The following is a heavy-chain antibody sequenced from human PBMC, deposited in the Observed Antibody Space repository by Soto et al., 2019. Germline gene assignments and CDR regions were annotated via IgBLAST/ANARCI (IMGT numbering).Heavy chain of an antibody. CDR1: GGTFSSYA. Sequence: SVKVSFKAPGGTFSSYAISWVRQAPGQGLEWMGGIISIFGTANYAQKFQGRVTITADESTSTAYMELSSLRSEDTAVYYCARGSLNYDFWSGLYYYYGMDVWGQGTTVTVSS. CDR3: ARGSLNYDFWSGLYYYYGMDV. D-gene: IGHD3-3*01. V-gene: IGHV1-69*13. CDR2: IISIFGTA. J-gene: IGHJ6*02.